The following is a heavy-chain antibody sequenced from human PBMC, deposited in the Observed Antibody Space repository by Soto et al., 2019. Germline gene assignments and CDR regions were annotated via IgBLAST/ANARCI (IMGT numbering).Heavy chain of an antibody. CDR2: IYYSGST. Sequence: LSLTCTVSGGSISSYYWPWIRQPPRKGLEWIGYIYYSGSTNYNRSLKSRPTISVATSKNHFSLKLTSLPASHPAVYHCPRLPCDDYGGIFEPWGQGNLVTVSS. J-gene: IGHJ5*02. D-gene: IGHD4-17*01. CDR3: PRLPCDDYGGIFEP. V-gene: IGHV4-59*01. CDR1: GGSISSYY.